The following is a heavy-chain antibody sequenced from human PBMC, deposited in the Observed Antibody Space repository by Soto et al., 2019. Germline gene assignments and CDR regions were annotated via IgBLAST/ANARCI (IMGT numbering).Heavy chain of an antibody. CDR1: GGSISSYY. Sequence: PSETLSLTCTVSGGSISSYYWSWIRQPPGKGLEWIGYIYYSGSTNYNPSLKSRVTISVDTSKNQFSLKLSSVTAADTAVYYCARGYSNSNRDYGDYNPFDYWGQGTLVTVSS. D-gene: IGHD4-17*01. CDR3: ARGYSNSNRDYGDYNPFDY. J-gene: IGHJ4*02. V-gene: IGHV4-59*12. CDR2: IYYSGST.